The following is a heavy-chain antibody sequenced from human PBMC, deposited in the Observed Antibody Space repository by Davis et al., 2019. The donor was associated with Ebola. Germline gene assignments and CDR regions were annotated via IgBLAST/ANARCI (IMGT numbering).Heavy chain of an antibody. CDR2: IIPIFGTA. Sequence: AASVKVSCKASGGTFSSYAISWVRQAPGQGLEWMGGIIPIFGTANYAQKFQGRVTITADESTSTAYMELSSLRSEDTAVYYCASRPGVRGYYYYGMDVWGKGTTVTVSS. D-gene: IGHD2-8*01. V-gene: IGHV1-69*13. CDR3: ASRPGVRGYYYYGMDV. CDR1: GGTFSSYA. J-gene: IGHJ6*04.